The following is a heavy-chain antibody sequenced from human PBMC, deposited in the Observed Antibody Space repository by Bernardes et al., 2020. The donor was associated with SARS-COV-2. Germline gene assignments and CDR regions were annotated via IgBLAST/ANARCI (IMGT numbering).Heavy chain of an antibody. D-gene: IGHD6-19*01. CDR1: GFTFSNYA. CDR2: ISGSGGST. Sequence: GASLRLPCAASGFTFSNYAMSWVRQAPGKGLEWVSAISGSGGSTYYADSVKGRFTISRDNSKNTLYLQMNSLRAEDTAVYYCADILTSGWYNFFDYWGQGTLVTVSS. J-gene: IGHJ4*02. CDR3: ADILTSGWYNFFDY. V-gene: IGHV3-23*01.